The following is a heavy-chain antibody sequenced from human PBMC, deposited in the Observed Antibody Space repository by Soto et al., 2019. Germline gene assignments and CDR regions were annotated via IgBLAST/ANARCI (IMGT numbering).Heavy chain of an antibody. V-gene: IGHV4-59*01. CDR3: ARAYGDYVFDY. D-gene: IGHD4-17*01. CDR1: RGSISSYY. CDR2: LYYSGST. Sequence: SETLSVTCTVSRGSISSYYFSWIRQPPGKGLEWIGYLYYSGSTTYNPSLKSRVTISVDTSKNQFSLKLSSVTAADTAVYYCARAYGDYVFDYWGQGTLVTVSS. J-gene: IGHJ4*02.